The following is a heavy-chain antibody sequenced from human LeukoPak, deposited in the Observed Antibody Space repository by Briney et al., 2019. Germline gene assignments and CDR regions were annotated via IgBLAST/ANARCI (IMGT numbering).Heavy chain of an antibody. V-gene: IGHV3-11*04. CDR3: ARGGRLSRVRGSYYYYYMDV. CDR2: INISGGTI. D-gene: IGHD3-10*01. CDR1: GFTFSDYY. J-gene: IGHJ6*03. Sequence: PGGSLRLSCAASGFTFSDYYMGWIRQAPGKGLEWVSYINISGGTIYYADSVKGRFTISRDNAKNSLYLQMNSLRAEDTAVYYCARGGRLSRVRGSYYYYYMDVWGKGTTVTVSS.